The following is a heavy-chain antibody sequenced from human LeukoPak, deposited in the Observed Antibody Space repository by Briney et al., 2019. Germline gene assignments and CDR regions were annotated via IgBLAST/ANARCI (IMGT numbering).Heavy chain of an antibody. CDR2: IYTSGST. D-gene: IGHD6-19*01. Sequence: SETLSLTCAVSGGSLQNYFWSWIRQPAGKGLEWIGRIYTSGSTNYNPSLKSRVTMSVDTSKNQFSLKLSSVTAADTAVYYCARVVYSSGWYVGYWGQGTLVTVSS. V-gene: IGHV4-4*07. CDR1: GGSLQNYF. CDR3: ARVVYSSGWYVGY. J-gene: IGHJ4*02.